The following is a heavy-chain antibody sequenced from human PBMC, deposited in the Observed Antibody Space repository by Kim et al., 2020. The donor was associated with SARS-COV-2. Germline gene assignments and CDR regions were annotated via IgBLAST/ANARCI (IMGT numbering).Heavy chain of an antibody. CDR3: SLTRDFKFDS. Sequence: GGSLRLSCAVSGFSVTGEFMSWVRQTPGRGLEWVAGISAGGSTYYAESVKGRFIISRDRSKSTLNLQLNTLRAADTALYYCSLTRDFKFDSWGQGTLV. CDR1: GFSVTGEF. J-gene: IGHJ4*02. V-gene: IGHV3-53*01. CDR2: ISAGGST. D-gene: IGHD2-21*02.